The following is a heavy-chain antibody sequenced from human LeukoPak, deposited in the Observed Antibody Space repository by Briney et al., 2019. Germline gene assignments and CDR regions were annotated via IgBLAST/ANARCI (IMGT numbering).Heavy chain of an antibody. D-gene: IGHD3-22*01. CDR3: ARHYDSSGYYPYYFDH. CDR2: IYYSGST. J-gene: IGHJ4*02. V-gene: IGHV4-39*07. CDR1: GGSISSSSYY. Sequence: SETLSLTCTVSGGSISSSSYYWGWIRQPPGKGLEWIGSIYYSGSTYYNPSLKSRVTISVDTSKNQFSLKLSSVTAADTAGYYCARHYDSSGYYPYYFDHWGQGTLVTVSS.